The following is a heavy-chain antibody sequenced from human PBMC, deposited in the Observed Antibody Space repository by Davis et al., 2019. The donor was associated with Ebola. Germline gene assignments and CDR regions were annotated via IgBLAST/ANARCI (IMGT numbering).Heavy chain of an antibody. J-gene: IGHJ4*02. Sequence: AASVKVSCKASGGTFSSYAISWVRQAPGQGLEWMGRIIPILGIANYAQKFQGRVTITADKSTSTAYMELSSLRSEDTAVYYCARDAMYCGGDCYLPDYGGQGTLVTVSS. CDR3: ARDAMYCGGDCYLPDY. D-gene: IGHD2-21*02. V-gene: IGHV1-69*04. CDR2: IIPILGIA. CDR1: GGTFSSYA.